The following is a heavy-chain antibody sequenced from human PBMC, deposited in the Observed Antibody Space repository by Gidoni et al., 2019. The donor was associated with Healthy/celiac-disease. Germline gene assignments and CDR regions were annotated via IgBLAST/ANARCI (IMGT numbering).Heavy chain of an antibody. V-gene: IGHV3-9*01. CDR3: AKDFMVSVYCSGGSCYGGLDY. CDR1: GFTFDDYA. D-gene: IGHD2-15*01. Sequence: EVQLVESGGGLVQPGRSLRLSCAASGFTFDDYAMHWVRQAPGKGLEWVSGISWNSGSIGYADSVKGRFTISRDNAKNSLYLQMNSLRAEDTALYYCAKDFMVSVYCSGGSCYGGLDYWGQGTLVTVSS. CDR2: ISWNSGSI. J-gene: IGHJ4*02.